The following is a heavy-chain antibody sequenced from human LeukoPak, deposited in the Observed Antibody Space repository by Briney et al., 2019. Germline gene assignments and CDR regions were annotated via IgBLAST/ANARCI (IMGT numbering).Heavy chain of an antibody. Sequence: SETLSLTCAVSGGSISSSNWWSWVRQPPGKGLEWIGEIYHSGSTNYNPSLKSRVTISVDKSKNQISLKLSSVTAADTAVYYCARWSLQPRSAPIAAAGLFDYWGQGTLVTVSS. CDR3: ARWSLQPRSAPIAAAGLFDY. D-gene: IGHD6-13*01. CDR1: GGSISSSNW. J-gene: IGHJ4*02. CDR2: IYHSGST. V-gene: IGHV4-4*02.